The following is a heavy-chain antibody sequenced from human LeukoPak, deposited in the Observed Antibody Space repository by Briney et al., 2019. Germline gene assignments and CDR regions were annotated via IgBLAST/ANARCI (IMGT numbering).Heavy chain of an antibody. V-gene: IGHV1-2*04. Sequence: ASVKVSCKASGYTFTGYYMHWVGQAPGQGLEWMGWINPNSGGTNYAQKFQGWVTMTRDTSISTAYMELSRLRSDDTAVYYCARGGSSWPRTYYYYYGMDVWGKGTTVTVSS. CDR3: ARGGSSWPRTYYYYYGMDV. D-gene: IGHD6-13*01. CDR1: GYTFTGYY. CDR2: INPNSGGT. J-gene: IGHJ6*04.